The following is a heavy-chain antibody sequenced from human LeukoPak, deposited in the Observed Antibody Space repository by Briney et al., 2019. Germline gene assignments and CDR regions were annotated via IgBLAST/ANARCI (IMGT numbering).Heavy chain of an antibody. J-gene: IGHJ4*02. V-gene: IGHV3-23*01. CDR3: ARFALKTPPTD. CDR2: ISGRDYST. CDR1: GVTFSNYA. Sequence: PGGSLRLSCGVSGVTFSNYAMSWVRQAPGKGLEWVSAISGRDYSTYYTDSVRGRFTISRDNAKNSLFLQMNSLRAEDTAVYYCARFALKTPPTDWGQGTLVTVSS.